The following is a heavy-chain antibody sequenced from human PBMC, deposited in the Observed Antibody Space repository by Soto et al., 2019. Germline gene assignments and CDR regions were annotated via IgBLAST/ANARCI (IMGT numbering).Heavy chain of an antibody. CDR1: GGSFIGYY. J-gene: IGHJ4*02. D-gene: IGHD2-8*01. V-gene: IGHV4-34*01. CDR2: INHSGST. Sequence: KSSETLSLTCAVYGGSFIGYYWSWSRQPPGKGLEWIGEINHSGSTNYNPSLKSRVTISVDTSKNQFSLKLSSVTAADTAVYYCARLGDIVLYYFDYWGQGTLVTVSS. CDR3: ARLGDIVLYYFDY.